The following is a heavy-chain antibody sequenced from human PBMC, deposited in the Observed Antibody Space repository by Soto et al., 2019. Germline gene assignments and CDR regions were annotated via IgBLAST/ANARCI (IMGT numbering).Heavy chain of an antibody. D-gene: IGHD3-10*01. CDR2: VWYDGTNK. CDR1: GFTFNNYG. CDR3: AKGRGTFAEFVDF. Sequence: PGGSLRLSCAASGFTFNNYGMHWVRQAPGKGLEWVATVWYDGTNKYYRDSLKGRFTISRDNSKNTLYLKMNSLRPEDTDEFYCAKGRGTFAEFVDFWGQGTLVTVSS. J-gene: IGHJ4*02. V-gene: IGHV3-33*06.